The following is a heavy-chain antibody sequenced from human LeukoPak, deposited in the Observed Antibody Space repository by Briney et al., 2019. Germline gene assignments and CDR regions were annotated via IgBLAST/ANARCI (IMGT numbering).Heavy chain of an antibody. CDR3: ARGRSNYYGMDV. Sequence: ASETLSLTCSVSGGSINSYYWSWLRQPPGKGLEWIGYIYYSGNTNYNPSLKSRVTISVDTSKNQFSLKVSSVTAADTAVYYCARGRSNYYGMDVWGQGTTVTVSS. CDR2: IYYSGNT. CDR1: GGSINSYY. J-gene: IGHJ6*02. V-gene: IGHV4-59*01. D-gene: IGHD1-26*01.